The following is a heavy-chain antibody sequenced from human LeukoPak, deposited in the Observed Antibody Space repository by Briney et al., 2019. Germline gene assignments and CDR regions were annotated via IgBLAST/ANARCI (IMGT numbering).Heavy chain of an antibody. CDR2: IIPIFGTP. Sequence: ASVKVSCKASGGTFSSYAISWVRQAPGQGLEWMGGIIPIFGTPNYAQKFQGRVTITADESTSTAYMELSSLRSEDTAVYYCARDGGYCSSTSCPKVYWGQGTLVTVSS. V-gene: IGHV1-69*13. J-gene: IGHJ4*02. CDR1: GGTFSSYA. CDR3: ARDGGYCSSTSCPKVY. D-gene: IGHD2-2*01.